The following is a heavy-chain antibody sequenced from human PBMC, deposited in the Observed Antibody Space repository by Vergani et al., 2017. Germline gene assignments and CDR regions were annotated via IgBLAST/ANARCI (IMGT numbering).Heavy chain of an antibody. Sequence: QVQLVESGGGVVQPGRSLRLSCAASGFTFNQYGMHWVRQAPGKGLEGVAVISYDGTQKYYADSVKGRFTISRDNSKSTLYLQMNSLRTEDTAVYYCATKSCGTPGCQIEYFREWGQGTLVTVSS. D-gene: IGHD1-1*01. CDR2: ISYDGTQK. J-gene: IGHJ1*01. CDR1: GFTFNQYG. V-gene: IGHV3-30*03. CDR3: ATKSCGTPGCQIEYFRE.